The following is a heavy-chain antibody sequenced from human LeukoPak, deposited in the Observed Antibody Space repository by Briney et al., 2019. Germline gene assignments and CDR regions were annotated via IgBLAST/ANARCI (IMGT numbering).Heavy chain of an antibody. J-gene: IGHJ6*02. V-gene: IGHV1-8*01. CDR3: ARGPEYQLGGYSYYSMDI. Sequence: PEASVKVSCKASGYTFTSRDINWVRQATGQGLEWMGWMNPNSGDTGYAQKFQGRVTMTRDTSISTAYMELSSLRSEDTAVYYCARGPEYQLGGYSYYSMDIWGQGTTVTVS. CDR1: GYTFTSRD. CDR2: MNPNSGDT. D-gene: IGHD2-2*01.